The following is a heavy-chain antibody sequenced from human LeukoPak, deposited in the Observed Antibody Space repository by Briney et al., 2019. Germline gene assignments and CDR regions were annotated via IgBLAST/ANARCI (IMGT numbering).Heavy chain of an antibody. D-gene: IGHD3-10*02. CDR1: GYTFTSYY. Sequence: ASVKVSCTASGYTFTSYYMHWVRQAPGQGLEWMGIINPSGGSTSYAQKFQGRVTMTRDMSTSTVYMELSSLRSEDTAVYYCARGRMVGGLYPWGQGTLVTVSS. V-gene: IGHV1-46*01. CDR2: INPSGGST. CDR3: ARGRMVGGLYP. J-gene: IGHJ5*02.